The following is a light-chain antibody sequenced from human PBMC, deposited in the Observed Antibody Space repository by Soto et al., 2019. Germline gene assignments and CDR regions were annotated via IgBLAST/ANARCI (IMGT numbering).Light chain of an antibody. V-gene: IGLV2-14*01. CDR2: DVS. Sequence: QSALTQPASVSGSPGQSITISCTGTSSDVGGYNYVSWYQQHPGKAPKLMIYDVSHRPSGVSNRFSGSKSGNTASLTISGLQAEDEADYSCSSYTNGNPLGFGGGTELAVL. J-gene: IGLJ2*01. CDR3: SSYTNGNPLG. CDR1: SSDVGGYNY.